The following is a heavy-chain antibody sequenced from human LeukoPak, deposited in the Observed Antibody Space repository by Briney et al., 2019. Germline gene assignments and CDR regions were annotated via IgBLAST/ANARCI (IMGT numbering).Heavy chain of an antibody. CDR1: GFTFSDYW. V-gene: IGHV3-7*01. CDR3: ARRFYYFDY. CDR2: IKQDGTVK. Sequence: PGGSLRLSCAASGFTFSDYWMHWVRQAPGRGLEWVANIKQDGTVKHYVDSLKGRFTISRDNAKNSLYLQMNSLRAEDTAVYYCARRFYYFDYWGQGTLVTVSS. J-gene: IGHJ4*02.